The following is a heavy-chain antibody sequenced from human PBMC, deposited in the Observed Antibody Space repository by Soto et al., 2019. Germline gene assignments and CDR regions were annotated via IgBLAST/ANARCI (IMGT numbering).Heavy chain of an antibody. Sequence: SETRSVTCTGSGGSITSSSYYWGWIRQPPGKGLEWIGSIYYSGITYYNPSLKSRVTISVDTSKNQFSLNLSSVAAADTAVYYCARHGPYCIRNSCLTFDPPGQTTRVTVSS. CDR3: ARHGPYCIRNSCLTFDP. J-gene: IGHJ5*02. D-gene: IGHD2-2*01. V-gene: IGHV4-39*01. CDR1: GGSITSSSYY. CDR2: IYYSGIT.